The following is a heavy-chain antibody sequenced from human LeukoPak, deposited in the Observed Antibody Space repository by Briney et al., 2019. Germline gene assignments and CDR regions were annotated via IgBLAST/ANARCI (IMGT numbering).Heavy chain of an antibody. CDR1: GFTFSSYA. CDR3: AKVASLCTSTSCVRGGFDY. Sequence: GESLRLSCTASGFTFSSYAMTWVRQAPGKGLEWVSGLTGSGGNTYYADSVKGRFTISRDNSKNTLYLQMNSLRAEDTAKYYCAKVASLCTSTSCVRGGFDYWGQGTLATVSS. V-gene: IGHV3-23*01. J-gene: IGHJ4*02. CDR2: LTGSGGNT. D-gene: IGHD2-2*01.